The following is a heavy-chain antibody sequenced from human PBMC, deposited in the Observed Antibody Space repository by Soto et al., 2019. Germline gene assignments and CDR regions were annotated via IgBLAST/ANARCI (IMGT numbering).Heavy chain of an antibody. CDR1: VFTVSNYW. J-gene: IGHJ3*01. CDR2: IKSDGSDK. CDR3: ARDRYSSSLFDF. D-gene: IGHD6-13*01. Sequence: PGGTLRLSCAASVFTVSNYWMSWVRQAPGMGLEWVANIKSDGSDKYYVDSVKGRFTISRDNTKNSLSLQMNSLRAEDTAVYYCARDRYSSSLFDFWGQGTMVTVSS. V-gene: IGHV3-7*03.